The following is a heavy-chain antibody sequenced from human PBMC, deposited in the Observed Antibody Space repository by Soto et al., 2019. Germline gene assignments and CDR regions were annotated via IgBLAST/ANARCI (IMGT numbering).Heavy chain of an antibody. CDR2: IYHSGST. J-gene: IGHJ6*02. V-gene: IGHV4-30-2*01. Sequence: LPLTCAVSGGSISSGGYSWSWIRQPPGEGLEWIGYIYHSGSTYYNPSLKSRVTISVDRSKNQFSLKLSSVTAADTAVYYCARGRTYYYASGPLGWGMDVWGQGTTVTVSS. D-gene: IGHD3-10*01. CDR3: ARGRTYYYASGPLGWGMDV. CDR1: GGSISSGGYS.